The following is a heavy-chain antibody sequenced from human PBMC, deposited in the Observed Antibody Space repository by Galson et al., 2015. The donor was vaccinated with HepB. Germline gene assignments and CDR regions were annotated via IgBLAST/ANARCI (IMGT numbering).Heavy chain of an antibody. CDR1: GDTLRSYT. D-gene: IGHD2-15*01. CDR3: ARDDPYCSGASCYFGC. CDR2: IMPSFGVP. Sequence: SVKVSCKASGDTLRSYTLTWVRQAPGQGLEWMGGIMPSFGVPSYAPRFQDRVTITADKSTNTAYMELSGLTSEDTAVYYCARDDPYCSGASCYFGCWGQGTLVTVSS. J-gene: IGHJ4*02. V-gene: IGHV1-69*10.